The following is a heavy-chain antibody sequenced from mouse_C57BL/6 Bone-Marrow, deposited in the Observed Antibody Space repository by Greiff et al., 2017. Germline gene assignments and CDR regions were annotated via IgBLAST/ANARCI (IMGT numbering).Heavy chain of an antibody. V-gene: IGHV1-54*01. CDR3: ARSKNCDSWFAY. Sequence: VKLLESGAELVRPGTSVKVSCKASGYAFTNYLIEWVKQRPGQGLEWIGVINPGSGGTNYNEKFKGKATLTADKSSSTAYMQLSSLTSEDSAVYFCARSKNCDSWFAYWGRGTLVTVSA. J-gene: IGHJ3*01. CDR1: GYAFTNYL. CDR2: INPGSGGT. D-gene: IGHD4-1*01.